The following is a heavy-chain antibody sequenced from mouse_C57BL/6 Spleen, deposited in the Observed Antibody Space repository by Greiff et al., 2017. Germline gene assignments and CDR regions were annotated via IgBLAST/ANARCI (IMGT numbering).Heavy chain of an antibody. D-gene: IGHD1-1*01. J-gene: IGHJ2*01. Sequence: QVQLQQPGTELVKPGASVKLSCKASGYTFTSYWMHWVKQRPGQGLEWIGNINPSNGGTNYNEKFKSKATLSVYKSSSTAYMQLSSLTTEDSAVYYCARDYYGSRLDYWGQGTTLTVSS. CDR2: INPSNGGT. CDR3: ARDYYGSRLDY. V-gene: IGHV1-53*01. CDR1: GYTFTSYW.